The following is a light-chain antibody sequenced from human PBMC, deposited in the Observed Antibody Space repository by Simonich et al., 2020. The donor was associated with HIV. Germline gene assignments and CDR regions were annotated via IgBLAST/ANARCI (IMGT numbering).Light chain of an antibody. CDR3: QHYYSTPPT. Sequence: DIVMTQSPDSLTVSLGERATINCQSSQSVLSSSNNKNYLTWYQQKPGQPPKLLIYWASTRESGVPDRVSGSGSGTDFTLTISSLQAEDVAVYYCQHYYSTPPTFGQGTKVEIK. CDR1: QSVLSSSNNKNY. CDR2: WAS. J-gene: IGKJ1*01. V-gene: IGKV4-1*01.